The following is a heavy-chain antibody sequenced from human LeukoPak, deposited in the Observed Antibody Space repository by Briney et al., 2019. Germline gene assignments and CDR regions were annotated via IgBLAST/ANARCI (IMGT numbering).Heavy chain of an antibody. CDR3: ARVSMTAVSYYFDY. D-gene: IGHD4-11*01. Sequence: SETLSLTCTVSGGSIRGYYWSWIRQPPGKGLEWIGYIYYSGSTNYNPSLKGRVTISVDTSKNQFSLKLSSVTAADTAVYYCARVSMTAVSYYFDYWGQGTLVTVSS. J-gene: IGHJ4*02. CDR2: IYYSGST. CDR1: GGSIRGYY. V-gene: IGHV4-59*01.